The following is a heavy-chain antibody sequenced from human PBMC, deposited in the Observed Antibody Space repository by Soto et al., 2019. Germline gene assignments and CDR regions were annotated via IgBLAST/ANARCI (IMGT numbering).Heavy chain of an antibody. J-gene: IGHJ5*02. V-gene: IGHV4-31*03. D-gene: IGHD2-2*01. CDR1: GASISSGDYY. Sequence: QVQLQESGPGLVKPSQTLSLTCTVSGASISSGDYYWSWIRQLPGMGLEWIGYIYYSGSGHNNPSLKSRVTISVDTSKNEFSLKLSSVTAADTAIYYCARAQLVPAYWEWFDPWGQGPLVTVSS. CDR2: IYYSGSG. CDR3: ARAQLVPAYWEWFDP.